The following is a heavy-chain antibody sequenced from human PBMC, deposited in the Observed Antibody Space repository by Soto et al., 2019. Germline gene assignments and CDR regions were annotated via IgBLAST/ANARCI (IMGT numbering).Heavy chain of an antibody. CDR1: GGSINSGGYY. V-gene: IGHV4-31*03. J-gene: IGHJ5*02. CDR3: AREEVAYYGSGSYNWFDP. CDR2: IYNSGST. D-gene: IGHD3-10*01. Sequence: QVQLQESGPGLVKPSQTLSLTCTVSGGSINSGGYYWSWIRQHPGKGLEWIGYIYNSGSTYYNPSLKSRITRSVDTSKNQFSLKLSSVTAADTAVYYCAREEVAYYGSGSYNWFDPWGQGTLVTVSS.